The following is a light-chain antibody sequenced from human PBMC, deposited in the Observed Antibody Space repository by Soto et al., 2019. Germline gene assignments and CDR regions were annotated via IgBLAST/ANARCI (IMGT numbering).Light chain of an antibody. CDR2: GAS. Sequence: EIVLTQSPGTLSLSPGERATLSCRATQSVSSSYLVWYQQKPGQAPRLLIYGASSRSTGIPDRFSGSGSGTDFTLTTSRLEPEDFAVYYCQQYGSAPPYTFGQGTKLEIK. CDR1: QSVSSSY. V-gene: IGKV3-20*01. J-gene: IGKJ2*01. CDR3: QQYGSAPPYT.